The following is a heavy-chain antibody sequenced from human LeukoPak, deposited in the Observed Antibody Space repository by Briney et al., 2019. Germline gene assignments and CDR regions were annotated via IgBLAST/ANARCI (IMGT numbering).Heavy chain of an antibody. J-gene: IGHJ4*02. CDR2: ISSSSSYI. CDR1: GFTFSSYS. CDR3: AREVASSSWAYYFDY. Sequence: GGSLRLSCAASGFTFSSYSMNWVRQAPGKGLEWVSSISSSSSYIYYADSVKGRFTISRDNAKNSLYLQMNSLRAEDTAVYYRAREVASSSWAYYFDYWGQGTLVTVSS. D-gene: IGHD6-13*01. V-gene: IGHV3-21*01.